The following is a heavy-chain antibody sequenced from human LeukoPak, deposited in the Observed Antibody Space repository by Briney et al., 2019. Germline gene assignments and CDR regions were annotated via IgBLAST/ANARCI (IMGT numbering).Heavy chain of an antibody. CDR1: GFTFDDYG. D-gene: IGHD2-2*01. Sequence: PGGSLRLSCAASGFTFDDYGMSWVRQAPGKGLEWVSGINWNGGSTGYADSVKGRFTISRDNAKNSLYPQMNSLRAEDTALYYCARQGTSDYYYYYYMDVWGKGTTVTVSS. J-gene: IGHJ6*03. CDR3: ARQGTSDYYYYYYMDV. V-gene: IGHV3-20*04. CDR2: INWNGGST.